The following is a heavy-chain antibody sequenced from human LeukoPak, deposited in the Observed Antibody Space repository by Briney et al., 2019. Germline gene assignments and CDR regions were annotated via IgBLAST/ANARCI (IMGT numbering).Heavy chain of an antibody. CDR2: ISPGGGPT. V-gene: IGHV3-21*01. Sequence: GGTLRLSCAGSAFPFSSHGMNWVRQAPGKGLEWVSGISPGGGPTYYADSVKGRFTISRDNAKNSLYLQMNSLRAEDTAVYYCARAASGVLRYFDWLTRLYYYYYVDVWGKGTTVTISS. J-gene: IGHJ6*03. D-gene: IGHD3-9*01. CDR3: ARAASGVLRYFDWLTRLYYYYYVDV. CDR1: AFPFSSHG.